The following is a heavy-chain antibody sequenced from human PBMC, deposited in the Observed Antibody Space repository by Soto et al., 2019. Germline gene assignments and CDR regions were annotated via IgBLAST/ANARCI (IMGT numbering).Heavy chain of an antibody. Sequence: PSETLSLTCAVSGGSISSSNWWSWVRQPPGKGLEWIGEIYHSGSTNYNPSLKSRVNISVDKSKNQFSLKLSSVTAADTAVYYCARVWTTVTNWFDPWGQGTLVTVS. CDR3: ARVWTTVTNWFDP. V-gene: IGHV4-4*02. CDR2: IYHSGST. D-gene: IGHD4-17*01. J-gene: IGHJ5*02. CDR1: GGSISSSNW.